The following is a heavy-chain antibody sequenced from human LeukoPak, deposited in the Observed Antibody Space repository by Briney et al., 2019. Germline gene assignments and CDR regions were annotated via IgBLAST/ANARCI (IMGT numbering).Heavy chain of an antibody. J-gene: IGHJ4*02. CDR1: AFTFSNYA. V-gene: IGHV3-30*18. CDR2: ISHDERNI. Sequence: PGRSLRLSCGASAFTFSNYAMHWVRQAPGKGLEWVAVISHDERNIYYADSVKGRFTISRDNSKNTLYLQMNSLRAEDTAVYYCAKDRTGLLVVPAALDYWGQGTLVTVSS. D-gene: IGHD2-2*01. CDR3: AKDRTGLLVVPAALDY.